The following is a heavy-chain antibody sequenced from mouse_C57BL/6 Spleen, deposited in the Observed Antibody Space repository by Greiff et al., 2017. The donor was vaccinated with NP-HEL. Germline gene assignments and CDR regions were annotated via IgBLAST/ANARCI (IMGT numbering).Heavy chain of an antibody. CDR1: GYAFSSSW. CDR3: ARWGYFDY. Sequence: QVQLKQSGPELVKPGASVKISCKASGYAFSSSWMNWVKQRPGKGLEWIGRISPGDGDTNYNGKFKGKATLTADKSSSTAYMQLSSLTSEDSAVYFCARWGYFDYWGQGTTLTVSS. CDR2: ISPGDGDT. V-gene: IGHV1-82*01. J-gene: IGHJ2*01.